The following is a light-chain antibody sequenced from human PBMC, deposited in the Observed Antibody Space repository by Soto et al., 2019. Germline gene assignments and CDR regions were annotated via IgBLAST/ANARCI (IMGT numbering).Light chain of an antibody. CDR1: QSVSSD. CDR2: GAS. Sequence: EIVMTQSPATLSVSPGERATLSCRASQSVSSDLAWYHQKPGQAPRLLIYGASTRATGIPAGFSGSGSGTDFTLTIDNLEPEDFAVYYCQQRSNWPPITFGQGTRLEIK. V-gene: IGKV3-11*01. CDR3: QQRSNWPPIT. J-gene: IGKJ5*01.